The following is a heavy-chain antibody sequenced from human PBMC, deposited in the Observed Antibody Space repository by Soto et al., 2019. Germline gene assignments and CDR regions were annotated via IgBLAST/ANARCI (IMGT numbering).Heavy chain of an antibody. CDR1: GFTFSSYG. Sequence: GGSLRLSCAASGFTFSSYGMHWVRQAPGKGLEWVAVIWYDGSNKYYADSVKGRFTISRDNSKNTLYLQMNSLRAEDTAVYYCARDLVDSSGPFDYWGQGTLVTVSS. CDR2: IWYDGSNK. D-gene: IGHD3-22*01. CDR3: ARDLVDSSGPFDY. J-gene: IGHJ4*02. V-gene: IGHV3-33*01.